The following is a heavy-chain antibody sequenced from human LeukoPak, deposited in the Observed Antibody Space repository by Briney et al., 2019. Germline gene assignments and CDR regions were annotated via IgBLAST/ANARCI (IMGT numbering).Heavy chain of an antibody. CDR1: GFTFSDYR. CDR3: ARKGGYSSGYYY. V-gene: IGHV3-7*01. J-gene: IGHJ4*02. CDR2: IKQDGSEK. Sequence: GGSLRLSCAASGFTFSDYRMTWVRQAPGKGLEWVANIKQDGSEKDYVDSVKGRFTISRDNAKNSLYLQMDSLRVEDTAVYYCARKGGYSSGYYYWGQGTLVTVSS. D-gene: IGHD3-22*01.